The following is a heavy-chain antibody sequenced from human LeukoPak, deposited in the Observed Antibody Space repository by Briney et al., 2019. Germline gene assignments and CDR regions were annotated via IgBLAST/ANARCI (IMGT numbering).Heavy chain of an antibody. CDR2: INTNTGNP. CDR1: GYTFTSYA. CDR3: ARDSLAADYTKYRGTIFRWDY. V-gene: IGHV7-4-1*02. Sequence: ASVKVSCKASGYTFTSYAMNWVRQAPGQGHEWMGWINTNTGNPTYAQGFTGRFVFSLDTSVSTAYLQISSLKAEDTAVYYCARDSLAADYTKYRGTIFRWDYWGQGTLVTVSS. D-gene: IGHD6-13*01. J-gene: IGHJ4*02.